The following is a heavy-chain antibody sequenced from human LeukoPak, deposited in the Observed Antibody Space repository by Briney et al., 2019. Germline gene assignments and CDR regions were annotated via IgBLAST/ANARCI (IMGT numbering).Heavy chain of an antibody. D-gene: IGHD6-19*01. Sequence: GGSLRLSCAASGFTFSDYYMSWIRQPPGKGVEWVAVISYDGSNKYYADSVKGRFTISRDNSKNTLYLQMNSLRAEDTAVYYCARDRDSSGWFDYWGQGTLVTVSS. CDR2: ISYDGSNK. CDR3: ARDRDSSGWFDY. CDR1: GFTFSDYY. J-gene: IGHJ4*02. V-gene: IGHV3-30*03.